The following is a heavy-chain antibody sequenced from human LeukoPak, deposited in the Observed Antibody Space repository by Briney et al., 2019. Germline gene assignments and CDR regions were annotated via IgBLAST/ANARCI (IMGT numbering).Heavy chain of an antibody. CDR1: GYTFTGYY. D-gene: IGHD4-17*01. V-gene: IGHV1-2*02. CDR3: AKVSWLGTVPSYHFDS. Sequence: ASVKVSCKASGYTFTGYYMHWVRQAPGQGLEWMGWINPDSGATDYAQKFQGRVTLTRDTSITTVYMELSRLTSDDTAVYYCAKVSWLGTVPSYHFDSWGRGTQVTVPS. CDR2: INPDSGAT. J-gene: IGHJ4*02.